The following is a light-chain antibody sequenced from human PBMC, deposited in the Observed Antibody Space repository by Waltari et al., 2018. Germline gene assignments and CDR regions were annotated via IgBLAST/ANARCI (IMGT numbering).Light chain of an antibody. CDR1: QSVSRT. CDR2: GAS. V-gene: IGKV3-20*01. Sequence: EIVLTQSPGILSLSPGERATLSCRASQSVSRTLAWYQQKPGQAPRLLIYGASTRATGIPDRFSGGGSGTDFSLTISRLEPEDFAVYYCQHYVRLPATFGQG. CDR3: QHYVRLPAT. J-gene: IGKJ1*01.